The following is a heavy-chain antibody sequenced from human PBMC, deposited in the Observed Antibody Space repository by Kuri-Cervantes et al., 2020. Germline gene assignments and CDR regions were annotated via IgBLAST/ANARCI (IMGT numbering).Heavy chain of an antibody. CDR1: GFTFSSYS. V-gene: IGHV3-21*01. CDR3: ARGRQWLIDY. D-gene: IGHD6-19*01. CDR2: ISSSSSYI. J-gene: IGHJ4*02. Sequence: GKSLKISCAASGFTFSSYSMNWVRQAPGKGLEWVSSISSSSSYIYYADSVKGRFTISRDNAKNSLYLQMNSLRAEDTAVYYCARGRQWLIDYWGQGTLVTVSS.